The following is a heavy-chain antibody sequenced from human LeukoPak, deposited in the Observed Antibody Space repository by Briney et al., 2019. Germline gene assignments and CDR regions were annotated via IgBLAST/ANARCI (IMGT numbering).Heavy chain of an antibody. J-gene: IGHJ4*02. CDR3: ASGYFVHTFDF. CDR1: GGSISSSSYY. CDR2: IFYSGSA. V-gene: IGHV4-39*01. Sequence: SETLSLTCTVSGGSISSSSYYWGWIRQPPGKGLEWIGSIFYSGSAFYNPSLKTRVTISIDTSKNQFSLKLTSVTAADTAIFYCASGYFVHTFDFWGQGTLGTVSS. D-gene: IGHD2-2*03.